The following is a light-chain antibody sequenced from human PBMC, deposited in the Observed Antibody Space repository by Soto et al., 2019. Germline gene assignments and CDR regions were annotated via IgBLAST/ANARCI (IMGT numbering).Light chain of an antibody. Sequence: EIVLTQSPGTLSLSPGERATLSCRASQSVSSSYLGWYQQKPGQAPRLLIYGASNRATGIPARFSGSGSGTDFTLTISSLEPEDFAVYYCQQRSNWPPTFGGGTKVDIK. J-gene: IGKJ4*01. CDR2: GAS. V-gene: IGKV3D-20*02. CDR1: QSVSSSY. CDR3: QQRSNWPPT.